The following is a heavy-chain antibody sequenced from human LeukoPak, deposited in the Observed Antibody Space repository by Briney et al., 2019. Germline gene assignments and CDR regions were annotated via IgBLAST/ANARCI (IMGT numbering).Heavy chain of an antibody. CDR1: GGSISSSSYY. Sequence: PSETLSLTCTVSGGSISSSSYYWGWIRQPPGKGLEWIGSIYYSGSTYYNPSLKSRVTISVDTSKNQFSLKLSSVTAADTAVYYCARVLGRFDPWGQGTLVTVSS. V-gene: IGHV4-39*07. CDR3: ARVLGRFDP. D-gene: IGHD3-3*02. CDR2: IYYSGST. J-gene: IGHJ5*02.